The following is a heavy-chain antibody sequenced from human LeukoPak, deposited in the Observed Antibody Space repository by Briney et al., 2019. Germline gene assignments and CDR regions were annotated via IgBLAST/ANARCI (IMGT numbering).Heavy chain of an antibody. CDR3: ARDGPMTYGSGKRGKIDY. J-gene: IGHJ4*02. CDR2: LNPSGGST. Sequence: ASVKVSCKASGYTFTSYYMHWVRQAPGQGLEWMGILNPSGGSTSYAQKFQGRVTMTRDTSTSTVYMELSSLRSEDTAVYYCARDGPMTYGSGKRGKIDYWGQGTLVTVSS. D-gene: IGHD3-10*01. CDR1: GYTFTSYY. V-gene: IGHV1-46*01.